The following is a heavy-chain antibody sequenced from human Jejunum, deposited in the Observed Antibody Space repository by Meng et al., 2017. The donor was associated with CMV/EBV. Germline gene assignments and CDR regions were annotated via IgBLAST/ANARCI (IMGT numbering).Heavy chain of an antibody. Sequence: CAASGFTVSSNYMSWVRQAPGKGLEWVSVIYNDGSTYYADSVKGQFTISRDNSKNTVYFGMNSLRAEDTAVYYCAAGYYGSSGFSLDFWGQGTLVTVSS. J-gene: IGHJ4*02. CDR2: IYNDGST. CDR3: AAGYYGSSGFSLDF. D-gene: IGHD3-22*01. CDR1: GFTVSSNY. V-gene: IGHV3-53*01.